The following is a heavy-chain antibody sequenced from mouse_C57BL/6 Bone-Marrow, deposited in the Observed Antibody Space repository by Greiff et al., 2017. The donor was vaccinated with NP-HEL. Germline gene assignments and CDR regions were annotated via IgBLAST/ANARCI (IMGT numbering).Heavy chain of an antibody. J-gene: IGHJ1*03. D-gene: IGHD1-1*01. Sequence: EVQLQQSGPELVKPGASVKISCKASGYTFTDYYMNWVKQSHGKSLEWIGDINPNNGGTSYNQKFKGKATLTVDKSSSTAYMELRSLTSEDSAVYYCAREDTMVVATKYFDVWGTGTTVTVSS. CDR1: GYTFTDYY. V-gene: IGHV1-26*01. CDR2: INPNNGGT. CDR3: AREDTMVVATKYFDV.